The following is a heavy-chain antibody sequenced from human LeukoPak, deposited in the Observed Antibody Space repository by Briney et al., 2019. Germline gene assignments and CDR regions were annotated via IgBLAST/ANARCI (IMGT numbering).Heavy chain of an antibody. J-gene: IGHJ6*04. D-gene: IGHD3-10*01. CDR1: GGSITNFY. V-gene: IGHV4-59*01. Sequence: SETLSLTCTVSGGSITNFYWSWIRQPPGGGLEYIGYIYYSGSTNYKPSLKSRVPISVDTSKNQFSLKLNSVSAADTAVYFCARLSRLTLIRGVTGYHSLDVWGKGTKVTVSS. CDR3: ARLSRLTLIRGVTGYHSLDV. CDR2: IYYSGST.